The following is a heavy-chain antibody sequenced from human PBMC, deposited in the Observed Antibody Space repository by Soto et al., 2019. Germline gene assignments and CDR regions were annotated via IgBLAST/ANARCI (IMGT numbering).Heavy chain of an antibody. Sequence: PSETLSLTCAVSGGSISSGGYSWSWIRQPPGKGLEWIGYIYHSGSTYYNPSLKSRVTISVDRSKNQFSLKLSSVTAADTAVYYCASSYSSSYDFYYGMDVWGQGTTVTVSS. D-gene: IGHD6-6*01. J-gene: IGHJ6*02. CDR2: IYHSGST. CDR1: GGSISSGGYS. V-gene: IGHV4-30-2*01. CDR3: ASSYSSSYDFYYGMDV.